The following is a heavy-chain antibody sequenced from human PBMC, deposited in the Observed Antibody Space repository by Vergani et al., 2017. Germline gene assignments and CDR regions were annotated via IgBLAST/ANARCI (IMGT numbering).Heavy chain of an antibody. D-gene: IGHD6-13*01. Sequence: QLQLQESGPGLVKPSETLSLTCTVSGGSISSSSYYWGWIRQPPGKGLEWIGSIYYSGSTYYNPSLKRRVTISVDTSKNQFSLKLSSVTAADTAVYYCARPGIAAAEGYFDYWGQGTLVTVSS. J-gene: IGHJ4*02. V-gene: IGHV4-39*01. CDR2: IYYSGST. CDR3: ARPGIAAAEGYFDY. CDR1: GGSISSSSYY.